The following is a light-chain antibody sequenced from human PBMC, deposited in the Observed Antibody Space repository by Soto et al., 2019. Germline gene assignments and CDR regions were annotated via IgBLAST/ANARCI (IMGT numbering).Light chain of an antibody. V-gene: IGKV3-15*01. Sequence: EIVMTQSPATLPVSPGDTVNLSCRASQSVLNNLAWYQQKPGQAPRLLIYGASTRFSGIQARFSGSGSGTEFTLTISSLQSEDFAVYYCHQYNSWPGTFGQGTKLEIK. CDR2: GAS. J-gene: IGKJ2*01. CDR1: QSVLNN. CDR3: HQYNSWPGT.